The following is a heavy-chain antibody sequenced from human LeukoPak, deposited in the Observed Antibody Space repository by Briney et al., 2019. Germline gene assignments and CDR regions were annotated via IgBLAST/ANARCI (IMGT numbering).Heavy chain of an antibody. CDR2: ISSSETT. Sequence: SETLALTCSVSGGSVTSYYWNWVRQTPGKGLEWIGYISSSETTDYGPSFKSRVTMSLDTSKNQFSLKLSSVTAADTAIYYCGRYGLLGLSEINAFDIWGQGTMVTVSS. CDR1: GGSVTSYY. CDR3: GRYGLLGLSEINAFDI. D-gene: IGHD2-2*01. J-gene: IGHJ3*02. V-gene: IGHV4-59*02.